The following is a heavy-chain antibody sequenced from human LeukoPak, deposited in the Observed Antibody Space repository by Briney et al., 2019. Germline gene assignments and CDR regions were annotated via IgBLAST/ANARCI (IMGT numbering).Heavy chain of an antibody. V-gene: IGHV3-21*04. CDR3: AKVRGRGVTPQYFDY. Sequence: GGSLRLSCAASGFTFSSYSMNWVRQAPGKGLEWVSSISSSSSYIYYADSVKGRFTISRDNAKNSLYLQMNSLRAEDTAVYYCAKVRGRGVTPQYFDYWGQGTLVTVSS. J-gene: IGHJ4*02. CDR2: ISSSSSYI. CDR1: GFTFSSYS. D-gene: IGHD3-10*01.